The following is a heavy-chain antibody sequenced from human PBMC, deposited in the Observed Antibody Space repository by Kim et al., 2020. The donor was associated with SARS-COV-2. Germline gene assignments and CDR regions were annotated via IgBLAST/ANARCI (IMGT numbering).Heavy chain of an antibody. Sequence: GGSLRLSCAASGFTFSSYAMHWVRQAPGKGLEWVAVRSYDVSNKYYADSVKGRFTISRDNSKNTLYLQMNSLRAEDTAVYYCARDSYCSSTSCYLDYYGMDVWGEGTTVTVSS. D-gene: IGHD2-2*01. CDR3: ARDSYCSSTSCYLDYYGMDV. J-gene: IGHJ6*04. V-gene: IGHV3-30-3*01. CDR2: RSYDVSNK. CDR1: GFTFSSYA.